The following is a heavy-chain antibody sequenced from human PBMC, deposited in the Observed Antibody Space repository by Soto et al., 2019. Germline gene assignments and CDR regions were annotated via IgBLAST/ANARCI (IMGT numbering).Heavy chain of an antibody. CDR3: ARHYGYYSHYMDV. CDR2: IYYSGST. CDR1: GDSISNNNFY. J-gene: IGHJ6*03. Sequence: PSETLSLTCTVSGDSISNNNFYWGWIRPPPGRGLEWIGSIYYSGSTYYNPSLKSRVTISVDTSNNQLSLKLSSVTAADTAVYYCARHYGYYSHYMDVWTKGTTVTVSS. V-gene: IGHV4-39*01. D-gene: IGHD3-10*01.